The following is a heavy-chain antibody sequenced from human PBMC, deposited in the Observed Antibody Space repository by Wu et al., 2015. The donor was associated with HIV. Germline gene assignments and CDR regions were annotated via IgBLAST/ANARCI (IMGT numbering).Heavy chain of an antibody. CDR3: AREANSPRGDTYSLDY. CDR2: ISGGFNGNT. V-gene: IGHV1-18*01. Sequence: QVQLVQSGAEVRKPGASVKVSCKASGYAFRNYGISWVRQAPGQGLEWMGWISGGFNGNTNLAQRFQDRLTMTTDTSTSTAYMELRTLRSDDTAVYYCAREANSPRGDTYSLDYWGQGTLVTVSS. CDR1: GYAFRNYG. J-gene: IGHJ4*02. D-gene: IGHD3-10*01.